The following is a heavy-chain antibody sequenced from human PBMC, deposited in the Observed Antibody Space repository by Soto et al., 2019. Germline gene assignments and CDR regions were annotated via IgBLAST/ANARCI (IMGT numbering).Heavy chain of an antibody. Sequence: GGSLRLSCAASGFTFSSYGMHWVRQAPGKGLEWVAVISYDGSNKYYADSVKDRFTISRDNSKNTLYLQMNSLRAEDTAVYYCAKDLVGYCSSTSCGRFGMDVWGQGTTVTVSS. D-gene: IGHD2-2*01. CDR1: GFTFSSYG. CDR3: AKDLVGYCSSTSCGRFGMDV. V-gene: IGHV3-30*18. J-gene: IGHJ6*02. CDR2: ISYDGSNK.